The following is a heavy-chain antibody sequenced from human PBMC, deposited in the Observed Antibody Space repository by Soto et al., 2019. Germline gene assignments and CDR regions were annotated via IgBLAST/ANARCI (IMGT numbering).Heavy chain of an antibody. CDR2: IKPRSDTT. V-gene: IGHV1-46*01. Sequence: ASVKVSCKASGYTFTSYYIHWVRQAPGQGLEWMGIIKPRSDTTTYAQKFQGRIAMTRDTSTSTIYMELSSLRSEDTAVYYCARDSYYYDSHDYVFIAYWGQGPQVTVSS. D-gene: IGHD3-22*01. J-gene: IGHJ4*02. CDR1: GYTFTSYY. CDR3: ARDSYYYDSHDYVFIAY.